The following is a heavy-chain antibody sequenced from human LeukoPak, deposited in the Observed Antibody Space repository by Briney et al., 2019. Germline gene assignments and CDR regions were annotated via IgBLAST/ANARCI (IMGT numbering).Heavy chain of an antibody. CDR3: ARDLAGRLLGHDYFYGMDV. J-gene: IGHJ6*02. V-gene: IGHV4-39*07. CDR1: RGSISSSSYY. Sequence: SETLSLTCTVSRGSISSSSYYWGWVRQSPEKGLECIGTIYYSGSTNYNPSLRSRVAISVDTSKNQFSLKLSSVTAADTAVYYCARDLAGRLLGHDYFYGMDVWGQGTTVTVS. CDR2: IYYSGST. D-gene: IGHD6-19*01.